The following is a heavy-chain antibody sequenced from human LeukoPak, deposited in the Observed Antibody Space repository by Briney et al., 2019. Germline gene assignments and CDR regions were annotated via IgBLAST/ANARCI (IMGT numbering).Heavy chain of an antibody. CDR3: AKVAAKGYYYYYYMDV. Sequence: PGGSLRLSCAASGFTFSSYAMSWGRHAPGKGLEWVSPISGSVGSTYYADSVKGRFTISRDNSKNTLYLQMNSLRAEDTAVYYCAKVAAKGYYYYYYMDVWGKGTTVTVSS. V-gene: IGHV3-23*01. J-gene: IGHJ6*03. D-gene: IGHD2-15*01. CDR2: ISGSVGST. CDR1: GFTFSSYA.